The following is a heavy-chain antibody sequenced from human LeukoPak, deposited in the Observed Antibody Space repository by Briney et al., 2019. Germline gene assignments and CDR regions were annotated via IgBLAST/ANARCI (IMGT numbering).Heavy chain of an antibody. CDR1: GGSISTYY. J-gene: IGHJ3*02. V-gene: IGHV4-59*12. D-gene: IGHD2-21*01. Sequence: SETLSLTCTVSGGSISTYYWSWIRQPPGKGLEWIGSIYYSGSTYYNPSLKSRVTISVDTSKNQFSLKLSSVTAADTAVYYCARSRIRDAFDIWGQGTMVTVSS. CDR3: ARSRIRDAFDI. CDR2: IYYSGST.